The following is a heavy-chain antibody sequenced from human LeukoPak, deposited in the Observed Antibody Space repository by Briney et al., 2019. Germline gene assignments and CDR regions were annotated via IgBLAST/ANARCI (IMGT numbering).Heavy chain of an antibody. CDR3: ARGAYGGNSVGY. J-gene: IGHJ4*02. CDR2: IYYSGST. D-gene: IGHD4-23*01. V-gene: IGHV4-4*02. Sequence: GSLRLSCAASGFTFSNAWMSWVRQAPGKGLEWIGSIYYSGSTYYNPSLKSRVTISVDTSKNQFSLKLSSVTAADTAVYYCARGAYGGNSVGYWGQGTLVTVSS. CDR1: GFTFSNAW.